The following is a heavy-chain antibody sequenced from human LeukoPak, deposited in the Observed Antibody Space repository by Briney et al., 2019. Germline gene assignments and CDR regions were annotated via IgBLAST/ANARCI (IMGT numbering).Heavy chain of an antibody. Sequence: SETLSLTCAVYGGSLSGYYWSWIPQPPGKGLEWIGEINHSGSTNYDPSLKSRVTISVDTSKNQCSLKLSSVTAADTAVYYCARYIAAHQNWFDPWGERTLVTVSS. CDR3: ARYIAAHQNWFDP. J-gene: IGHJ5*02. D-gene: IGHD6-6*01. CDR2: INHSGST. CDR1: GGSLSGYY. V-gene: IGHV4-34*01.